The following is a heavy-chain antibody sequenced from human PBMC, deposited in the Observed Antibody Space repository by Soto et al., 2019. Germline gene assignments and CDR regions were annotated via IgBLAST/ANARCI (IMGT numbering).Heavy chain of an antibody. CDR1: GDSISNGDYY. V-gene: IGHV4-30-4*01. CDR3: ASRYLY. D-gene: IGHD3-16*02. Sequence: SETLSLTCTASGDSISNGDYYWSWIRQPPGRGLEWIGYIDSSGSTYYNPSLKSRLTMSVDMSKNQFSLRLTSVTAADTAVYYCASRYLYWGQGLLVTVSS. CDR2: IDSSGST. J-gene: IGHJ4*02.